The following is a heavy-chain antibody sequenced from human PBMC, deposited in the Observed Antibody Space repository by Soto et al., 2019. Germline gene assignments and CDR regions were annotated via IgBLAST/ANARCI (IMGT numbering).Heavy chain of an antibody. D-gene: IGHD2-15*01. V-gene: IGHV5-51*01. J-gene: IGHJ4*02. CDR3: AKRMAGIVVVVAATRPFDY. CDR2: IYPGDSDT. Sequence: GESLKISCKGSGYSFTSYWIGWMRQMPGKGLEWMGIIYPGDSDTRYSPSFQGQVTISVDRSKNQFTLQLTSVTVADTAVYYCAKRMAGIVVVVAATRPFDYWGQGTLVTVS. CDR1: GYSFTSYW.